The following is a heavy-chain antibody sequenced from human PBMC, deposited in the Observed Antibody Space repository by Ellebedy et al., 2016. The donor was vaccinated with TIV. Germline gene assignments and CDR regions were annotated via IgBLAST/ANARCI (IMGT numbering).Heavy chain of an antibody. CDR1: GYTFTSYA. V-gene: IGHV1-3*01. CDR3: ARDRSGTGSDY. CDR2: INAGNGNT. J-gene: IGHJ4*02. Sequence: ASVKVSXXASGYTFTSYAMHWVRQAPGQRLEWMGWINAGNGNTNYAQKLQGRVTMTTDTSTSTAYMELRSLRSDDTAVYYCARDRSGTGSDYWGQGTLVTVSS. D-gene: IGHD1-1*01.